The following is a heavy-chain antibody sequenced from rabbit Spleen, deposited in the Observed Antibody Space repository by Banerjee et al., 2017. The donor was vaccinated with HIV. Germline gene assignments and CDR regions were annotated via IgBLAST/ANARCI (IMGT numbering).Heavy chain of an antibody. J-gene: IGHJ4*01. CDR1: GCSFNEFSFNSGYD. CDR3: ARSGYAGANGQSYFNL. D-gene: IGHD4-2*01. V-gene: IGHV1S40*01. CDR2: IGGSSISFT. Sequence: QSLEEAGGGLVKPGAALTLTCKASGCSFNEFSFNSGYDMCWVRQAPGKGLEWISCIGGSSISFTYSATWAKGRFTCSKTSSTTVTLEMTSLTVADTATYFCARSGYAGANGQSYFNLWAQAPSSPS.